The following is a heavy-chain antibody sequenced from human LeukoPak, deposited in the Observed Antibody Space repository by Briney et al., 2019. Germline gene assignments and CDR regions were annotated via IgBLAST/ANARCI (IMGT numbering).Heavy chain of an antibody. D-gene: IGHD6-13*01. CDR3: ARASSSQFDP. CDR1: GGSISSGGYS. J-gene: IGHJ5*02. Sequence: SETLSLTCAVSGGSISSGGYSWSWIRQPPGKGLEWIGYIYHSGSTYYNPSLKSRVTISVDRSKNQFSLKLSSVTAADTAVYYCARASSSQFDPWGQGTLVTVSS. V-gene: IGHV4-30-2*01. CDR2: IYHSGST.